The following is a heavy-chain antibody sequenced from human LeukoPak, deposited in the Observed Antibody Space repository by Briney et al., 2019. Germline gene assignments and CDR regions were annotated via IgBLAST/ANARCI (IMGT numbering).Heavy chain of an antibody. J-gene: IGHJ4*02. CDR3: ARGVFGAYGYDY. CDR1: GFTLSSYW. CDR2: IYIDGSRT. Sequence: PGGSLRLSCAASGFTLSSYWMHWVRQAPGKGLVWVSRIYIDGSRTNHADSVKGRFTISRDNAKNTLYLQMNSLRAEDTAVYYCARGVFGAYGYDYWGQGTLVTVSS. V-gene: IGHV3-74*01. D-gene: IGHD4-17*01.